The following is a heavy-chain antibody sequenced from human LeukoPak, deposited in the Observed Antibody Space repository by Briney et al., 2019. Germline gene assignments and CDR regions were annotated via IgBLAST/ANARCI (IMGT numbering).Heavy chain of an antibody. Sequence: GASVKVSCKVSGYALTELSMHWVRQAPGKGLEWMGGFDPEDGETIYAQKFQGRVTMTEDTSTDTAYMGLSSLRSEDTAVYYCAGRIAAGWFDPWGQGTLVTVSS. CDR2: FDPEDGET. D-gene: IGHD6-13*01. CDR3: AGRIAAGWFDP. CDR1: GYALTELS. J-gene: IGHJ5*02. V-gene: IGHV1-24*01.